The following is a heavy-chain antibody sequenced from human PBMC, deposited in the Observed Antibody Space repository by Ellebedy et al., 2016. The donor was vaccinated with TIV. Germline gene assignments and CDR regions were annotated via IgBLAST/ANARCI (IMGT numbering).Heavy chain of an antibody. V-gene: IGHV5-51*01. CDR2: IYPGDSDT. Sequence: GESLKISCKGSGYSFTSYWIAWVRQVPGRGLEWMGIIYPGDSDTRYSPSFQGQVTISADKSISTAYLQWSSLKASDTAMYYCARRITMVRGGIRETYAFDIWGQGTMVTVSS. CDR3: ARRITMVRGGIRETYAFDI. D-gene: IGHD3-10*01. CDR1: GYSFTSYW. J-gene: IGHJ3*02.